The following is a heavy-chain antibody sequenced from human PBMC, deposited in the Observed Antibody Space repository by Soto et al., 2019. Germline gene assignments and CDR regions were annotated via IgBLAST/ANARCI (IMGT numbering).Heavy chain of an antibody. J-gene: IGHJ4*02. CDR2: INSGSSSTI. Sequence: GGSLRLSCAASGFTFRSYWMQWVRQAPGKGLVWVSWINSGSSSTIYYADSVKGRFTISRDNSKDTLYLQMNNLRAEDTAVYYCAKPPDYNWNDYWGQGTLVTVSS. V-gene: IGHV3-74*01. CDR3: AKPPDYNWNDY. CDR1: GFTFRSYW. D-gene: IGHD1-20*01.